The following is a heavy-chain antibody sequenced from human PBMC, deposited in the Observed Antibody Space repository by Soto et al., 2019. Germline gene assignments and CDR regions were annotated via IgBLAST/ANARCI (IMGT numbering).Heavy chain of an antibody. D-gene: IGHD5-12*01. Sequence: SETLSLTCTVSGGSISSYYWSWIRQPPGRGLEWIGYIYYSGSTNYNPSLKSRVTISVDTSKNQFSLKLSSVTAADTAVYYCARGGRLQFLDYWGQGTLVTVSS. CDR2: IYYSGST. CDR3: ARGGRLQFLDY. CDR1: GGSISSYY. J-gene: IGHJ4*02. V-gene: IGHV4-59*01.